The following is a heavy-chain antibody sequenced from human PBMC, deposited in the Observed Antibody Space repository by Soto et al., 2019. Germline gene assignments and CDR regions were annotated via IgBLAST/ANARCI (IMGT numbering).Heavy chain of an antibody. CDR2: IIPIFGTA. J-gene: IGHJ4*02. CDR1: GGTFSSYA. D-gene: IGHD5-18*01. CDR3: ARDRGYSYGSGYFDY. V-gene: IGHV1-69*13. Sequence: WASVKVSCKASGGTFSSYAISWVRQAPGQGLEWMGGIIPIFGTANYAQKFQGRVTITADESTSTAYMELSSLRSEDTAVYYCARDRGYSYGSGYFDYWGQGTLVTVSS.